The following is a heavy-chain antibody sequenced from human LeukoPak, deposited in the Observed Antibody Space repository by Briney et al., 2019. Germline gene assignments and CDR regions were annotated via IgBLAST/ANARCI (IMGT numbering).Heavy chain of an antibody. D-gene: IGHD1-26*01. CDR3: SRESGAFCPFGY. Sequence: SETLSLTCGVSGGSISSTNWWSWVRHPAGQGLQWIGEISLTGETNYNPSLNGRVTMSLDKSRNQLSLKLTSVTAADTAIYYCSRESGAFCPFGYWGQGTLVIVPP. J-gene: IGHJ4*02. V-gene: IGHV4-4*02. CDR1: GGSISSTNW. CDR2: ISLTGET.